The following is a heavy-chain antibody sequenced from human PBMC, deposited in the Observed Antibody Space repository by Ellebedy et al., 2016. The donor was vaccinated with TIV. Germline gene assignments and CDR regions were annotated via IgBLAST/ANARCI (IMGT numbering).Heavy chain of an antibody. CDR2: IDHSGSSK. CDR3: ARPYYPDTTLTGY. J-gene: IGHJ4*02. V-gene: IGHV3-48*04. Sequence: GGSLRLSCAASGFTFSSYNMNWVHQAPGKGLEWISYIDHSGSSKYYADSVRGRFTISRDNAKNSVYLQMNSLRAEDTAVYYCARPYYPDTTLTGYWGQGVLVTVSS. D-gene: IGHD3-22*01. CDR1: GFTFSSYN.